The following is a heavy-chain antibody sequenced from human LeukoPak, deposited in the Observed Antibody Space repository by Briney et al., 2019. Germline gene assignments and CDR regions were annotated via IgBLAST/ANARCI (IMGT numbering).Heavy chain of an antibody. D-gene: IGHD1-1*01. CDR1: GGSFSGYY. Sequence: SQTLSLTCAVYGGSFSGYYWSWIRQPPGKGLEWIGEINHSGSTNYNPSLKSRVTISVDTSKNQFSLKLSSVTAADTAVYYCARGYTTRDYWGQGTLVTVSS. CDR3: ARGYTTRDY. CDR2: INHSGST. V-gene: IGHV4-34*01. J-gene: IGHJ4*02.